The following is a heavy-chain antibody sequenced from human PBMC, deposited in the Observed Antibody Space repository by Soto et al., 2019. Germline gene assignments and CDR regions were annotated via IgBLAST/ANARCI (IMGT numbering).Heavy chain of an antibody. CDR3: ASGLSDRYYYYGMDV. J-gene: IGHJ6*02. CDR1: GYTFTGYY. Sequence: ASVKVSCKASGYTFTGYYMHWVRQAPGQGLEWMGWINPNSGGTNYAQKFQGWVTMTRDTSISTAYMELSRLRSDDTAVYYCASGLSDRYYYYGMDVWGQGTTVTVSS. D-gene: IGHD3-22*01. V-gene: IGHV1-2*04. CDR2: INPNSGGT.